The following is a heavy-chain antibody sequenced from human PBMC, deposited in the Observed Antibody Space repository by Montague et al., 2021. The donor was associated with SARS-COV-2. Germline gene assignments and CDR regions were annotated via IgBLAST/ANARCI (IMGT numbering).Heavy chain of an antibody. CDR1: GGPISSSSYY. Sequence: SETLSLTCTVSGGPISSSSYYWGWIRQPPGKGLEWIGSIYYSGSTYYNPSLKSRVTISVATSKNQFSLKLSSVTAADTAVYYCARKASRGITTFGVVTASYYVDYWGQGTLVTVSS. D-gene: IGHD3-3*01. CDR3: ARKASRGITTFGVVTASYYVDY. V-gene: IGHV4-39*01. J-gene: IGHJ4*02. CDR2: IYYSGST.